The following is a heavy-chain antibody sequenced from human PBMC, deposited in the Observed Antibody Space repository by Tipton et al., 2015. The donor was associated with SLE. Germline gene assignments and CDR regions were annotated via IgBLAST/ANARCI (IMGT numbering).Heavy chain of an antibody. J-gene: IGHJ6*02. CDR1: GYTFTTYW. CDR3: ARGDYYYGMDI. V-gene: IGHV5-51*03. Sequence: QSGAEVKKPGESLKISCKGSGYTFTTYWIGWVRQMPGKGLEWMGIIYPGDSETSYSPSFQGQVTISADKSISTAYLQWSSLKASDTAMYFCARGDYYYGMDIWGQGTTVTVSS. CDR2: IYPGDSET.